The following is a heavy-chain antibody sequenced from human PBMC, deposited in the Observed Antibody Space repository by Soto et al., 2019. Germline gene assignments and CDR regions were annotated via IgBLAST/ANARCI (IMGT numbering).Heavy chain of an antibody. CDR1: GGSISSYY. CDR3: ARQLVVVAAYYFDY. V-gene: IGHV4-59*08. CDR2: IYYSGST. J-gene: IGHJ4*02. D-gene: IGHD2-15*01. Sequence: SETLSLTCTVSGGSISSYYWSWIRQPPGKGLEWIGYIYYSGSTNYNPSLKSRVTISVDTSKNQFSLKLSSVTAADTAVYYCARQLVVVAAYYFDYWGQGTLVTVSS.